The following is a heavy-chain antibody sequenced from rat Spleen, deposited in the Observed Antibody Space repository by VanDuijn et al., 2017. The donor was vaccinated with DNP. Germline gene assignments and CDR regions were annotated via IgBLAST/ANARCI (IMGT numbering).Heavy chain of an antibody. Sequence: EVQLQESGPGLVKPSQSLSLTCSVTGYSITSSSRWNWIRKFPGNKMEWIGHISYSGTTTYSPSLKSRISITRDTSKNQFFLQLNSVTTEDTATYYCARYTTGVDYWGQGVMVTVSS. D-gene: IGHD1-11*01. CDR1: GYSITSSS. V-gene: IGHV3-1*01. J-gene: IGHJ2*01. CDR3: ARYTTGVDY. CDR2: ISYSGTT.